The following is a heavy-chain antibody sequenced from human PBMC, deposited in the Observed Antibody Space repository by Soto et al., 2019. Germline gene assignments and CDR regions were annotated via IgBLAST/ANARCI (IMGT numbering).Heavy chain of an antibody. CDR1: GYTFTSYD. CDR3: ARARLCSSTSCPYYYHYMDV. J-gene: IGHJ6*03. CDR2: MNPNSGNT. V-gene: IGHV1-8*01. D-gene: IGHD2-2*01. Sequence: ASVKVSCKASGYTFTSYDINWVRQATGQGLEWMGWMNPNSGNTGYAQKFQGRVTMTRNTSISTAYMELSSLRSEDTAVYYCARARLCSSTSCPYYYHYMDVWGKGTTVTVSS.